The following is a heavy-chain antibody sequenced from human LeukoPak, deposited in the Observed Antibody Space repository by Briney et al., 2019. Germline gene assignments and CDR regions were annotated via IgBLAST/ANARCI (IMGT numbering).Heavy chain of an antibody. CDR1: GFNFANHA. CDR3: VREDTPATANY. J-gene: IGHJ4*02. CDR2: ISGGGDIT. D-gene: IGHD2-21*02. Sequence: GGSLRLSCAASGFNFANHAMSWVRQTAGKGREWVSAISGGGDITYYADSVKGRFTISRDNSKDTLFLQMHSLRPGDTAVYYCVREDTPATANYWGQGTLVTISS. V-gene: IGHV3-23*01.